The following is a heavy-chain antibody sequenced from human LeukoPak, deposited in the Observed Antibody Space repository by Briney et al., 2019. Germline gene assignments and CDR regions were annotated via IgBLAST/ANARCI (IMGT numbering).Heavy chain of an antibody. D-gene: IGHD3-22*01. V-gene: IGHV3-48*04. J-gene: IGHJ4*02. CDR1: GFTFSSYA. CDR3: ARGEYYYDSSGYPSVGY. Sequence: GGSLRLSCAASGFTFSSYAMNWVRQAPGKGLEWVSYISSSGSTIYYADSVKGRFTISRDNAKNSLYLQMNSLRAEDTAVYYCARGEYYYDSSGYPSVGYWGQGTLVTVSS. CDR2: ISSSGSTI.